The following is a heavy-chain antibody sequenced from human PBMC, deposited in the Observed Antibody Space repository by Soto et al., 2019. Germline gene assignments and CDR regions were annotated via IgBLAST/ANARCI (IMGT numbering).Heavy chain of an antibody. V-gene: IGHV1-2*02. CDR3: ARASEMATNYFDY. CDR1: GYTFTGYY. D-gene: IGHD5-12*01. J-gene: IGHJ4*02. Sequence: ASVKVSFKASGYTFTGYYMHWLRQAPGQGLEWMGWINPNSGGTNYAQKFQGRVTMTRGTSISTAYMELSRLRSDDTAVYYCARASEMATNYFDYWGQGTLVTVSS. CDR2: INPNSGGT.